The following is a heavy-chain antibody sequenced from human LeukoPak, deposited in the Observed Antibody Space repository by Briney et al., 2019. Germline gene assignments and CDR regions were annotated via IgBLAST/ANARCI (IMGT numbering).Heavy chain of an antibody. CDR3: ARDLDIAAAGTGSDP. J-gene: IGHJ5*02. D-gene: IGHD6-13*01. CDR1: GFTFSSYS. Sequence: PGGSLRLSCAASGFTFSSYSMNWVRQAPGKGLEWVSVIYSGGSTYYADSVKGRFTISRDNSKNTLYLQMNSLRAEDTAVYYCARDLDIAAAGTGSDPWGQGTLVTVSS. V-gene: IGHV3-53*01. CDR2: IYSGGST.